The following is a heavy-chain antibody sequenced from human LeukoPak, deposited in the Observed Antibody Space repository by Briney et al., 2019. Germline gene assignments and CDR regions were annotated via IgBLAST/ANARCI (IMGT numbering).Heavy chain of an antibody. D-gene: IGHD3-10*01. Sequence: GGSLRLSCAASGFTFSTYAMSWVRQAPGKGLEGVSRISGSGANTFFADSVKGRFTISRDNSKNTLYLQMNSLRAEDTAVYYCAKNYGSGTYYPFGVDYWGQGTLVTVSS. J-gene: IGHJ4*02. CDR1: GFTFSTYA. CDR3: AKNYGSGTYYPFGVDY. CDR2: ISGSGANT. V-gene: IGHV3-23*01.